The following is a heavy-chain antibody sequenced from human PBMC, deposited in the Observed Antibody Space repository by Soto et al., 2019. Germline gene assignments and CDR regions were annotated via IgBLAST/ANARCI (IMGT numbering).Heavy chain of an antibody. J-gene: IGHJ6*02. Sequence: SETLSLTCTVSGGSISSGDYYWSWIRQPPGKGLEWIGYIYYSGSTNYNPSLKSRVTISVDKSKNQFSLKLSSVTAADTAVYYCASGYGSGSNYYYYGMDVWGQGTTVTVSS. D-gene: IGHD3-10*01. CDR3: ASGYGSGSNYYYYGMDV. V-gene: IGHV4-30-4*01. CDR1: GGSISSGDYY. CDR2: IYYSGST.